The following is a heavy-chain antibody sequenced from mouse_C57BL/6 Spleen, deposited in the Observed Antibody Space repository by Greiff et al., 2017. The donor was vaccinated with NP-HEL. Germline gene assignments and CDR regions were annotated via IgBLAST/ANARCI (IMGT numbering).Heavy chain of an antibody. J-gene: IGHJ1*03. CDR3: ARIYDYDGAFDV. CDR2: ISDGGSYT. CDR1: GFTFSSYA. D-gene: IGHD2-4*01. Sequence: EVKVVESGGGLVKPGGSLKLSCAASGFTFSSYAMSWVRQTPEKRLEWVATISDGGSYTYYPDNVKGRFTISRDNAKNNLYLQMSHLKSEDTAMYYCARIYDYDGAFDVWGTGTTVTVSS. V-gene: IGHV5-4*03.